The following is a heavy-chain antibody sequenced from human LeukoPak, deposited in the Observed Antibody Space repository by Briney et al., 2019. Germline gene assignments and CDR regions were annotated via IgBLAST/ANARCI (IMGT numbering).Heavy chain of an antibody. Sequence: ASVKVSCKASGYTFTSYGISWVRQAPGQGLEWIGWISAYNGNTNYAQKLQGRVTMTTDTSTSTAYMELRSLRSDDTAVYYCARDREYGDYEAYYYYYYMDVWGKGTTVTVSS. CDR1: GYTFTSYG. V-gene: IGHV1-18*01. J-gene: IGHJ6*03. CDR3: ARDREYGDYEAYYYYYYMDV. CDR2: ISAYNGNT. D-gene: IGHD4-17*01.